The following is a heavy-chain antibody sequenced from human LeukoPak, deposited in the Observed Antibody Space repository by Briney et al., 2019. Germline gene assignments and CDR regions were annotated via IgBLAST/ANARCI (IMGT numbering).Heavy chain of an antibody. Sequence: GGSLRLSCAASGFTFSSYGMHWVRQAPGKGLEWVAVISYDGSNKYYADSVKGRFTISRDNSKNTLYLQMNSLRAEDTAVYYCAKIRPWIQLWLEMDYWGQGTLVTASS. CDR1: GFTFSSYG. V-gene: IGHV3-30*18. D-gene: IGHD5-18*01. J-gene: IGHJ4*02. CDR2: ISYDGSNK. CDR3: AKIRPWIQLWLEMDY.